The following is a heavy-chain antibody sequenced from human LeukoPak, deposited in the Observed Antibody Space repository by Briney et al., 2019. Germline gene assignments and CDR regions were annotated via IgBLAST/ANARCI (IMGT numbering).Heavy chain of an antibody. Sequence: GRSLGLSCAASGFTFSSYAMHWVRQAPGKGLEWVAVISYDGSNKYYADSVKGRFTISRDNSKNTLYLQMNSLRAEDTAVYYCARERPTAGFDYWGQGTLATVSS. J-gene: IGHJ4*02. CDR3: ARERPTAGFDY. CDR1: GFTFSSYA. V-gene: IGHV3-30*04. CDR2: ISYDGSNK.